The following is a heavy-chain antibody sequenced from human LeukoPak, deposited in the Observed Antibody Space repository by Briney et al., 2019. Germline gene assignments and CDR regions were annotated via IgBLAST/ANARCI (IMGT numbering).Heavy chain of an antibody. V-gene: IGHV4-59*01. CDR2: IFYSGST. Sequence: SETLSLTYTVSGGSISSYYWSWIRQPPGKGLEWIGYIFYSGSTNYNPSLKSRVTIAVDTSKNQFSLKLSSVTAADTAVYYCALLNYGSGSYLVHWGQGTLVSVSS. CDR3: ALLNYGSGSYLVH. D-gene: IGHD3-10*01. CDR1: GGSISSYY. J-gene: IGHJ4*02.